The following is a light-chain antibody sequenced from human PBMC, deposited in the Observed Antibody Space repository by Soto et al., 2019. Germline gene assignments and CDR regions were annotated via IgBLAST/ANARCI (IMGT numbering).Light chain of an antibody. Sequence: QSALTQPASVSGSPGQSITISCTGTNSDVGAYNFVSWYQQHPGKAPKLMIYDVTSRPSGVSNRFSGSKSGNTASLTISGLQAEDEADYYCSSYTTGRTLVFGGGTKPTVL. J-gene: IGLJ2*01. V-gene: IGLV2-14*03. CDR1: NSDVGAYNF. CDR3: SSYTTGRTLV. CDR2: DVT.